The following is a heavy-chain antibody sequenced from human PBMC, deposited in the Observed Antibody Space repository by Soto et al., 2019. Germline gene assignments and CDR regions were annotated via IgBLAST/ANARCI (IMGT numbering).Heavy chain of an antibody. Sequence: PSETLSLTCIVSGASVSSGSYYWSWIRQPPGKGLEWIGYIYYSGSTNYNPSLKSRVTISVDTSKNQFSLKLSSVTAADTAVYYCARRYGSSFDYWGQGTLVTVSS. CDR3: ARRYGSSFDY. V-gene: IGHV4-61*01. D-gene: IGHD6-13*01. J-gene: IGHJ4*02. CDR2: IYYSGST. CDR1: GASVSSGSYY.